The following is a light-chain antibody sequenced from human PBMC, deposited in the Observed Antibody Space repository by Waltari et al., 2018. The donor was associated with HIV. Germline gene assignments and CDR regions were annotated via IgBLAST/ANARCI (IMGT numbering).Light chain of an antibody. Sequence: SSELIQDPAVSVALGQTVRITCQGDSLRSYYASWYQQKPGQAPVLVIYGKNNRPSWIPDRFSGSSSGNTASLTITGAQAEDEADYYCNSRDSSGVVFGGGTKLTVL. CDR3: NSRDSSGVV. CDR1: SLRSYY. CDR2: GKN. J-gene: IGLJ2*01. V-gene: IGLV3-19*01.